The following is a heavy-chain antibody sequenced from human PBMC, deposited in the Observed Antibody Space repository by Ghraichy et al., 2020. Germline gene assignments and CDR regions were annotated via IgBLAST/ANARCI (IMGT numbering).Heavy chain of an antibody. CDR2: IKSKTDSGTT. J-gene: IGHJ4*02. CDR3: VGPVSGEDY. Sequence: GGSLRLSCAASGFTFSNAWMSWVRQAPGKGLEWVGRIKSKTDSGTTDYAAPVKGRFTISRVDSKKTLYLQMNSLKIEDTAVYYCVGPVSGEDYWGQGTLVTVSS. CDR1: GFTFSNAW. D-gene: IGHD7-27*01. V-gene: IGHV3-15*01.